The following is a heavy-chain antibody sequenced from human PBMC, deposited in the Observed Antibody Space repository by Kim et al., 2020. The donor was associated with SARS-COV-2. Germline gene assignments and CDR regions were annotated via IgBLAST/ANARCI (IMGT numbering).Heavy chain of an antibody. V-gene: IGHV4-39*01. D-gene: IGHD5-18*01. Sequence: SETLSLTCTVSGGSISSSSYYWGWIRQPPGKGLEWIGSIYYSGSTYYNRSLKSRVTISVDTSKNQFALKLSSVTAADTAVYYCARQGPSTRRGIQRWVTSGYNWFDPWGQGTLVTVSS. CDR2: IYYSGST. J-gene: IGHJ5*02. CDR1: GGSISSSSYY. CDR3: ARQGPSTRRGIQRWVTSGYNWFDP.